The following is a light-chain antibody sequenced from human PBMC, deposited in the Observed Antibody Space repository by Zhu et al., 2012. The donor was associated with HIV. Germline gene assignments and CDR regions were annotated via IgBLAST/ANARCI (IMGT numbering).Light chain of an antibody. J-gene: IGKJ1*01. CDR1: QSVSSNY. Sequence: EIVLTQSPGTLSLSPGEKATLSCRASQSVSSNYLAWYQHKPGQAPRLLIYAASSRTAGIPDFTLTINRLEPEDFAVYYCQQYGRSVGTFGQGTKVEIK. CDR3: QQYGRSVGT. CDR2: AAS. V-gene: IGKV3-20*01.